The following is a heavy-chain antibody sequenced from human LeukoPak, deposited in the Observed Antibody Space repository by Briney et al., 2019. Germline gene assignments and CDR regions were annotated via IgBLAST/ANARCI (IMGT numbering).Heavy chain of an antibody. CDR1: GYTFTSYG. D-gene: IGHD4-17*01. Sequence: GASVKVSCKASGYTFTSYGISWVRQAPGQGLEWMGGIIPIFGTANYAQKFQGRVTITTDESTSTAYMELSSLRSEDTAVYYCAIHESDYGDYRGGLVESYYYYYYMDVWGKGTTVTVSS. J-gene: IGHJ6*03. CDR3: AIHESDYGDYRGGLVESYYYYYYMDV. V-gene: IGHV1-69*05. CDR2: IIPIFGTA.